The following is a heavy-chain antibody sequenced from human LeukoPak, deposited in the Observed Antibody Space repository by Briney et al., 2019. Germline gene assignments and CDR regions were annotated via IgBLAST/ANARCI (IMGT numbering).Heavy chain of an antibody. CDR3: ARAGDSWYFDY. J-gene: IGHJ4*02. Sequence: KPSETLSLTCTVSGGSISSGGYYWSWIRQHPGKGLEWIGYIYYSGSTYYNPSLKSRVTISVDTSKNQFSLKLSSVTAADMAVYYCARAGDSWYFDYWGQGTLVTVSS. D-gene: IGHD3-10*01. CDR1: GGSISSGGYY. V-gene: IGHV4-31*03. CDR2: IYYSGST.